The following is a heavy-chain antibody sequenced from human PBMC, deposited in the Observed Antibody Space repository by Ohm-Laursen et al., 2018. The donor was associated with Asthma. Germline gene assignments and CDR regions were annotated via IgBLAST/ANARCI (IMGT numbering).Heavy chain of an antibody. CDR3: AKDSSEVVAADEY. V-gene: IGHV3-23*01. D-gene: IGHD2-15*01. CDR1: GFTLSPYD. J-gene: IGHJ4*02. CDR2: IDGSGGRT. Sequence: SLRLSCTASGFTLSPYDMNWVRQAPGKGLEWVSAIDGSGGRTYYADSVKGRFTISRDNPRNTLYLQMNSLRAEDTAVYYCAKDSSEVVAADEYWGQGTLVTVSS.